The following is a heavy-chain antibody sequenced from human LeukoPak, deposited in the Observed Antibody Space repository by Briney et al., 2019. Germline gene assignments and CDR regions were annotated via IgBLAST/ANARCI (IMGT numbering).Heavy chain of an antibody. CDR2: ISGSGGST. Sequence: GGSLRLSCAASGFTFSSYWMSWVRQAPGKGLEWVSAISGSGGSTYYADSVKGRFTISRDNSKNTLYLQMNSLRAEDTAVYYCAKDHWVTTIGYFDYWGQGTLVTVSS. CDR1: GFTFSSYW. V-gene: IGHV3-23*01. J-gene: IGHJ4*02. CDR3: AKDHWVTTIGYFDY. D-gene: IGHD4-17*01.